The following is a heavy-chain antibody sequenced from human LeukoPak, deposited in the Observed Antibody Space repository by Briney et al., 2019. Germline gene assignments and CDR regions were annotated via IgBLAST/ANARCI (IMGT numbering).Heavy chain of an antibody. J-gene: IGHJ5*02. CDR3: ARGPPYGDYVRWFDP. CDR1: GYSISSGYY. CDR2: IYHSGST. Sequence: PSETLSLTCTVSGYSISSGYYWGWIRQPPGKGLEWIGSIYHSGSTYYNPSLKSRVTISVDTSKNLFSLKLSSVTAADTAVYYCARGPPYGDYVRWFDPWGQGTLVTVSS. D-gene: IGHD4-17*01. V-gene: IGHV4-38-2*02.